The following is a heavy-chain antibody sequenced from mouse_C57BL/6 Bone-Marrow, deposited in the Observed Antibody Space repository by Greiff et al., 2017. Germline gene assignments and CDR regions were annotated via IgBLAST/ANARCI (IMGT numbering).Heavy chain of an antibody. D-gene: IGHD1-1*01. CDR2: IHPSDSDT. J-gene: IGHJ4*01. CDR3: AILTTVVGYYAMDY. Sequence: QVQLQQPGAELVKPGASVKVSCKASGYTFTSYWMHWVKQRPGQGLEWIGRIHPSDSDTNYNQKFTGKATLTVDKSSSTAYMPRSSLTSEDSAVYCGAILTTVVGYYAMDYWGQGTSVTVSS. CDR1: GYTFTSYW. V-gene: IGHV1-74*01.